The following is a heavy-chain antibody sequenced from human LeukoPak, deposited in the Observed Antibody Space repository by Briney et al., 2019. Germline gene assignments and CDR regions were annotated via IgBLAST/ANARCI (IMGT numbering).Heavy chain of an antibody. CDR2: SRNKANTYST. V-gene: IGHV3-72*01. J-gene: IGHJ4*02. CDR1: GFTFSDHY. Sequence: PGGSLRLSCAASGFTFSDHYVDWVRQAPGKGLEWVGRSRNKANTYSTDYAASVKGRFTISRDESKNSLYLQMNSLKTEDTAVYLCARVVYCSGTSCYGFDYWGQGTLVTVSS. D-gene: IGHD2-2*01. CDR3: ARVVYCSGTSCYGFDY.